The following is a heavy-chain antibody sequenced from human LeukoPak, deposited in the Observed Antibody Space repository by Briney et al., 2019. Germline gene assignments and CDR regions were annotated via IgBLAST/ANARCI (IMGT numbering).Heavy chain of an antibody. V-gene: IGHV1-8*01. CDR3: ARINRPPFRYYYDSSGYHDY. D-gene: IGHD3-22*01. CDR1: GYTFTSYD. Sequence: ASVKVSCEASGYTFTSYDINWVRQATGQGLEWMGWMNPNSGNTGYAQKFQGRVTMTRSTSISTAYMELSSLRSEDTAVYYCARINRPPFRYYYDSSGYHDYWGQGTLVTVSS. CDR2: MNPNSGNT. J-gene: IGHJ4*02.